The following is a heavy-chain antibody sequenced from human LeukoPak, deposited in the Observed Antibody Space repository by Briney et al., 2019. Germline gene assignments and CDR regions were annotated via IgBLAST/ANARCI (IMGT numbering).Heavy chain of an antibody. CDR2: ISYDGSNK. Sequence: GGSLRLSCAASGFTFSSYGMHWVRQAPGKGLEWVAVISYDGSNKYYADSVKGRFSISRDNSKNTLYLQMNSLRAEDTAVYYCARDHLSTVTSAFDIWGQGTMVTVSS. CDR3: ARDHLSTVTSAFDI. J-gene: IGHJ3*02. V-gene: IGHV3-30*03. CDR1: GFTFSSYG. D-gene: IGHD4-17*01.